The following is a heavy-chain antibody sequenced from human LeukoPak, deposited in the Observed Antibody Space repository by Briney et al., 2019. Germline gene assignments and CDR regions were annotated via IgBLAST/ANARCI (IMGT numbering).Heavy chain of an antibody. CDR2: IIPIFGTA. CDR1: GGTFSSYA. J-gene: IGHJ6*03. Sequence: ASVTVSCKASGGTFSSYAISWVRQAPGQGLEWMGGIIPIFGTANYAQKFQGRVTITTDESTSTAYMELSSLRSEDTAVYYCASHADCSGGSCYYYYYMDVWGKGTTVTVSS. D-gene: IGHD2-15*01. CDR3: ASHADCSGGSCYYYYYMDV. V-gene: IGHV1-69*05.